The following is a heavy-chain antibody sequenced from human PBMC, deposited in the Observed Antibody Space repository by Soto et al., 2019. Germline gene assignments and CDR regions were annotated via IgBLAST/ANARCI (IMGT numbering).Heavy chain of an antibody. CDR3: ARTSAAGKYYYGMDV. J-gene: IGHJ6*02. V-gene: IGHV5-51*01. CDR2: IYPGDSDT. CDR1: GYSFSSYW. D-gene: IGHD6-13*01. Sequence: GEALKISCKGSGYSFSSYWIGWVRQMPGKGLERMGIIYPGDSDTRYTPSFQGQVPISADKSISTAYLQWSSLKASDTAIFYCARTSAAGKYYYGMDVWGQGTTVTVSS.